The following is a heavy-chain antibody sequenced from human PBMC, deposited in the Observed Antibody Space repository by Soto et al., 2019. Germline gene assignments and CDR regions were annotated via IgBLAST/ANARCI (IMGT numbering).Heavy chain of an antibody. J-gene: IGHJ4*02. CDR3: ARDSSGVHQPGY. D-gene: IGHD6-6*01. CDR1: GFTFSSYS. Sequence: EVQLVESGGGLVQPGGSLRLSCAASGFTFSSYSINWFRQAPGKGLEWVSYISSSSSTIYYADSVKGRFTISRDNAKNSLYLQMNSLRAEATAVYYCARDSSGVHQPGYWGQGTLVTFAS. V-gene: IGHV3-48*01. CDR2: ISSSSSTI.